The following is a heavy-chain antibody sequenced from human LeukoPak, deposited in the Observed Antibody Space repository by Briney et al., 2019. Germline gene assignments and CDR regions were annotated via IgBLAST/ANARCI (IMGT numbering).Heavy chain of an antibody. J-gene: IGHJ3*02. Sequence: SETLSLTCAVSGYSISSGYYWGWIRQPPGKGLEWIGSIYHSGCTYYNPSLKSRVTISVDTSKNQFSLKLSSVTAADTAVYYCAGVLGYCSGGSCSTRLAFDIWGQGTMVTVSS. CDR3: AGVLGYCSGGSCSTRLAFDI. V-gene: IGHV4-38-2*01. CDR1: GYSISSGYY. CDR2: IYHSGCT. D-gene: IGHD2-15*01.